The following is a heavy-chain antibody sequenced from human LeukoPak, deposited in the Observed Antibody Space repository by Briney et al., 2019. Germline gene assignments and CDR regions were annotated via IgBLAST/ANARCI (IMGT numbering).Heavy chain of an antibody. Sequence: ASVKVSCKASGYTFTSYYMHWVRQAPGQGLEWMGIINPSGGSTSYAQKFQGRVTMTRDTSTSTVYMELSSLRSEDTAVYYCARGSYTIFGVVIPNGVDYWGQGTLVTVSS. CDR1: GYTFTSYY. CDR3: ARGSYTIFGVVIPNGVDY. CDR2: INPSGGST. D-gene: IGHD3-3*01. V-gene: IGHV1-46*01. J-gene: IGHJ4*02.